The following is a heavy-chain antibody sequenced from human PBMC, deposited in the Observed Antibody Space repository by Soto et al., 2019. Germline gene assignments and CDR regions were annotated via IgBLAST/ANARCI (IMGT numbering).Heavy chain of an antibody. Sequence: QVQMVESGGGVVQPGRSLRLSCAGSGFIFSAYGLHWVRQAPGKGLEWLAVLSNDGRTTYYADSAKGRFTISRDIFKDKLFLQMNSLRGEDTAIYYCAKVIRADSTSSNFYYYSAMDVWGQGTTVTVSS. V-gene: IGHV3-30*18. CDR1: GFIFSAYG. CDR3: AKVIRADSTSSNFYYYSAMDV. CDR2: LSNDGRTT. J-gene: IGHJ6*02. D-gene: IGHD6-6*01.